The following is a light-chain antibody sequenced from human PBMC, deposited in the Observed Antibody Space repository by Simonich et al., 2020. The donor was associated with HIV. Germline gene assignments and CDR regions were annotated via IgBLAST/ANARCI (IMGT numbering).Light chain of an antibody. CDR2: AAT. CDR3: QHLNSFPLT. J-gene: IGKJ3*01. Sequence: IQLTQSPSFLSASVGDRVTITCRASQGIRSYLAWYQQKPGKAPKLLIYAATTLQSGVPSRFSGSGSGTEFTLTISSLQPEDFATYYCQHLNSFPLTFGPGTKVDIK. CDR1: QGIRSY. V-gene: IGKV1-9*01.